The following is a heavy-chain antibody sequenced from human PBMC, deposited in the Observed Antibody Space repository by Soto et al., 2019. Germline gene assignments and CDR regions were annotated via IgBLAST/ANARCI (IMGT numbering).Heavy chain of an antibody. J-gene: IGHJ6*02. CDR3: ARLIPFGYGMDV. D-gene: IGHD2-21*01. CDR2: ITSNGGNT. Sequence: EVQLVESGGGLVQPGGSLRLSCAASGFTFSSYAMHWVRQAPGKGLEYVSVITSNGGNTDYASSVKGRFTISRDNSMNTLYLQMGRRRAEDRAVYYCARLIPFGYGMDVWGQGTTVTVSS. V-gene: IGHV3-64*01. CDR1: GFTFSSYA.